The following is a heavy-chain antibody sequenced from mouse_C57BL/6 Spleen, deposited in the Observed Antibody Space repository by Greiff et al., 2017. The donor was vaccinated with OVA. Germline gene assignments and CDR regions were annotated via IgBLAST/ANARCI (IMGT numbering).Heavy chain of an antibody. V-gene: IGHV1-76*01. Sequence: VQLQQSGAELVRPGASVKLSCMASGYTFTDYYINWVKQRPGQGLEWIARIYPGSGNTYYNEKFKGKATLTAEKSSSTAYMQLSSLTSEDSAVYFCARGGLRDYFDYWGQGTTLTVSS. D-gene: IGHD2-4*01. CDR1: GYTFTDYY. J-gene: IGHJ2*01. CDR2: IYPGSGNT. CDR3: ARGGLRDYFDY.